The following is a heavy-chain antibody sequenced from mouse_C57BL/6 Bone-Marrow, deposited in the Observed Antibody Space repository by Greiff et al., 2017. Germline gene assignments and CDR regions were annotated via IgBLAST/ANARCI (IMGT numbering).Heavy chain of an antibody. J-gene: IGHJ2*01. D-gene: IGHD2-5*01. Sequence: QVQLQQPGAELVKPGASVKLSCKASGYTFTSYWMHWVKQRPGRGLEWIGRFDPNSGGTKYNEKFKSKATLTVDKPSSTAYMQLSSLTSEDSAVYYCARSGYSKRWYCDYWGQGTTLTVSS. V-gene: IGHV1-72*01. CDR3: ARSGYSKRWYCDY. CDR2: FDPNSGGT. CDR1: GYTFTSYW.